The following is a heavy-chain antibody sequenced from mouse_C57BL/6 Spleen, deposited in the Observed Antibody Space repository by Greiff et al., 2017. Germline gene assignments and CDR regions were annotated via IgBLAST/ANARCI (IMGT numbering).Heavy chain of an antibody. Sequence: VQLQQSGTVLARPGASVKMSCKTSGYTFTSYWMHWVKQRPGTGLEWIGAIYPGNSDTSYNQKFKGKAKLTAVTSASTAYMELSSLTNEDAAVYYCTRRGDSSGYVYARDYWGQGTSVTVSS. V-gene: IGHV1-5*01. J-gene: IGHJ4*01. CDR3: TRRGDSSGYVYARDY. CDR2: IYPGNSDT. D-gene: IGHD3-2*02. CDR1: GYTFTSYW.